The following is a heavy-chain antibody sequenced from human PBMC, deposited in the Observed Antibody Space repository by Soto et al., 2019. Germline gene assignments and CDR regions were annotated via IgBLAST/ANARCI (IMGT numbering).Heavy chain of an antibody. V-gene: IGHV3-30-3*01. CDR1: GFTFSSYA. CDR3: ARDCSGGSCYVDY. CDR2: ISYDGSNK. Sequence: GGSLRLSCAASGFTFSSYAMHWVRQAPGKGLEWVAVISYDGSNKYYADSVKGRFTISRDNSKNTLYLQMNSLRAEDTAVYYCARDCSGGSCYVDYWGQGTLVTVSS. D-gene: IGHD2-15*01. J-gene: IGHJ4*02.